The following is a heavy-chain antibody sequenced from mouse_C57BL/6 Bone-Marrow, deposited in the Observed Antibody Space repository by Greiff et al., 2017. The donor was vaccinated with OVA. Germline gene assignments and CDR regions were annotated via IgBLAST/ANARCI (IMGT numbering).Heavy chain of an antibody. Sequence: QVQLQQSGPELARPWASVKISCPAFYTFSRRVHFAIRDTNYWMQWVKQWPGQGLDWIGAISPGYGDTSYYQKFKGKATVTADKSSSTAYMQLSSLTAEDSAVYYWACPYGNYEYYYAMDYWGQGTSVTVAS. CDR1: YTFSRRVH. J-gene: IGHJ4*01. D-gene: IGHD2-1*01. V-gene: IGHV1-87*01. CDR3: AEDSAVYYWACPYGNYEYYYAMDY. CDR2: GQGLDWIG.